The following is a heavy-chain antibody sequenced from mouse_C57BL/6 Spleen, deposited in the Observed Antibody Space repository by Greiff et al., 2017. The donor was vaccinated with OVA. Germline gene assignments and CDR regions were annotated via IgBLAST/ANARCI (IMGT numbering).Heavy chain of an antibody. V-gene: IGHV8-12*01. CDR2: IYWDDDK. D-gene: IGHD4-1*01. CDR1: GFSLSTSGMG. J-gene: IGHJ3*01. CDR3: ARRANWDGDGFAY. Sequence: QVTLKESGPGILQPSQTLSLTCSFSGFSLSTSGMGVSWIRQPSGKGLEWLAHIYWDDDKCYNPSLKSRLTISKDTSRNQVFLKITSVDTADTAKYYGARRANWDGDGFAYWGQGTLVTVSA.